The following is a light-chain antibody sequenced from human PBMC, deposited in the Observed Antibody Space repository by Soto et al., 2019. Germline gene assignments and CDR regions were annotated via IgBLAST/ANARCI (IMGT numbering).Light chain of an antibody. CDR2: GAS. Sequence: EIVMTQSPATLSVSPGERATLSCRASQSVSSNLAWYQQKPGQAPRLLIYGASTRATGIPARFSGSGSGTEVTLTISRLQSEDFAGYYWQQYNNWPPGTFGQGTKVEIK. CDR3: QQYNNWPPGT. CDR1: QSVSSN. J-gene: IGKJ1*01. V-gene: IGKV3-15*01.